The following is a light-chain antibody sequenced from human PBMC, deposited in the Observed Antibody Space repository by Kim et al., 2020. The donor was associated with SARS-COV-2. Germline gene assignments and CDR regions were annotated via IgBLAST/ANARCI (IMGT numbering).Light chain of an antibody. CDR1: SSDVGGYNY. CDR3: SSYTSSSVV. CDR2: DVS. V-gene: IGLV2-14*03. J-gene: IGLJ2*01. Sequence: PGQSIPISCTGTSSDVGGYNYVSWYQQHPGKAPKRMIYDVSNRPSGVSNRFSGSKSGNTASLTISGLQAEDEADYYCSSYTSSSVVFGGGTQLTVL.